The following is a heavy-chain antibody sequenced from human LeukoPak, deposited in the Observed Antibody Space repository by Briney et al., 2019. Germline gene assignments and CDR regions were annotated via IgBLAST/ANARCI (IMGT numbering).Heavy chain of an antibody. V-gene: IGHV1-69*13. CDR1: GGTFSSYA. CDR3: ARSNTHDYGDYGTSYYYYGMDV. D-gene: IGHD4-17*01. J-gene: IGHJ6*02. Sequence: SVKVSCKASGGTFSSYAISWVRQAPGQGLEWMGGIIPIFGTANYAQKFQGRVTITEDESTSTAYMELSSLRSEDTAVYYCARSNTHDYGDYGTSYYYYGMDVWGQGTTVTVSS. CDR2: IIPIFGTA.